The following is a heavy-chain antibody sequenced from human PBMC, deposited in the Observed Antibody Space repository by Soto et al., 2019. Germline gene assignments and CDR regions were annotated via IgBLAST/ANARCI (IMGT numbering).Heavy chain of an antibody. CDR2: IYYSGST. CDR3: ARGPIAGPIPYFDY. D-gene: IGHD2-2*01. CDR1: GGSISSYY. J-gene: IGHJ4*02. Sequence: SETLSLTCTVSGGSISSYYWSWIRQPPGKGLEWIGYIYYSGSTNYNPSLKSRVTISVDTSKNQFSLKLSSVTAADTAVYYCARGPIAGPIPYFDYWGQGTLVTVSS. V-gene: IGHV4-59*01.